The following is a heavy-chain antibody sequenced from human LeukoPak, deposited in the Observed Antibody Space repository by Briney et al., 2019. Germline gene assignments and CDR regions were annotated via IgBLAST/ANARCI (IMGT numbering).Heavy chain of an antibody. Sequence: SETLSLTCTVSGGSIDSYYWSWIRQPPGKGLEWIGYTYYTGSTEYHPSLKSRVTISLDTSKNQFSLKLTSVTAADTAVYYCARVYQSAEYYFDYWGQGNLVSVSS. J-gene: IGHJ4*02. V-gene: IGHV4-59*01. CDR3: ARVYQSAEYYFDY. CDR2: TYYTGST. D-gene: IGHD2-2*01. CDR1: GGSIDSYY.